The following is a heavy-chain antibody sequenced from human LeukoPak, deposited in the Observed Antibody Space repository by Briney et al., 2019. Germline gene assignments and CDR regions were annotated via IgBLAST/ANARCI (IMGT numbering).Heavy chain of an antibody. D-gene: IGHD2-2*02. Sequence: ASVKVSCKASGGTFSSYAISWVRPAPGQGLECMGRIIPIFGIANYAQKFQGRVTITADKSTSTAYMELSSLRSEDTAVYYCASWGYCSSTSCYRGSGYYYYGMDVWGQGTTVTVSS. CDR2: IIPIFGIA. CDR1: GGTFSSYA. CDR3: ASWGYCSSTSCYRGSGYYYYGMDV. V-gene: IGHV1-69*04. J-gene: IGHJ6*02.